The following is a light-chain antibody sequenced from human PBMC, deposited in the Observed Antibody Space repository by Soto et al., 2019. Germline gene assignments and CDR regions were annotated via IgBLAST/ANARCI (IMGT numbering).Light chain of an antibody. V-gene: IGLV2-23*02. CDR1: SSDIGSYDL. Sequence: QSALTQPASVSGSPGQSITISCTGTSSDIGSYDLVSWYQQHPGKAPKLIIYDVNKRPSGVSNRFSGSKSGNTASLTISGLHADDDADYWCYAYGTSNTLAFGGGTKLTVL. CDR3: YAYGTSNTLA. CDR2: DVN. J-gene: IGLJ2*01.